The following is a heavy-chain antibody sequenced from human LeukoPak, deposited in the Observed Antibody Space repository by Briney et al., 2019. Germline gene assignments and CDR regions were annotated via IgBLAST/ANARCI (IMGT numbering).Heavy chain of an antibody. CDR2: IIPIFGTA. J-gene: IGHJ4*02. V-gene: IGHV1-69*13. CDR3: ARTTLDSSGYSGGFDY. CDR1: GGTFSSYA. Sequence: ASVKVSCKASGGTFSSYAISWVRQAPGQGLEWMGGIIPIFGTANYAQKFQGRVTITADESTSTAYMELSSLRSEDTAVYYCARTTLDSSGYSGGFDYWGQGTLVTVSS. D-gene: IGHD3-22*01.